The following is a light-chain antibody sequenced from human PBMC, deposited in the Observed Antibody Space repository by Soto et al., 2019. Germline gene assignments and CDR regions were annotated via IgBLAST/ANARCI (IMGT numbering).Light chain of an antibody. CDR2: G. V-gene: IGLV1-40*01. CDR3: QSYDSSLSAYV. J-gene: IGLJ1*01. CDR1: SSNIGAGYP. Sequence: QSALTQPPSVSGAPGQRVTISCTGSSSNIGAGYPVHWYQQLPGTAPKLLVAGNRPSGVPDRFSVSKSGASASLAITGLQAEDGADYYCQSYDSSLSAYVFGTGTKVTVL.